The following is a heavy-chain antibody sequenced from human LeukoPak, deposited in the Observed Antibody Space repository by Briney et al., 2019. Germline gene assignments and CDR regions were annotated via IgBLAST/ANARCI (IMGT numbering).Heavy chain of an antibody. CDR2: IYSGGST. CDR1: GFTVSSNY. D-gene: IGHD5-18*01. CDR3: ARESGYSYAYFDY. J-gene: IGHJ4*02. V-gene: IGHV3-53*04. Sequence: GGSLRLSCAASGFTVSSNYMSWVRQAPGKGLEWVSVIYSGGSTYYADSVKGRFTISRHNSKSTLYLQMNSLRAEDTAVYYCARESGYSYAYFDYWGQGTLVTVSS.